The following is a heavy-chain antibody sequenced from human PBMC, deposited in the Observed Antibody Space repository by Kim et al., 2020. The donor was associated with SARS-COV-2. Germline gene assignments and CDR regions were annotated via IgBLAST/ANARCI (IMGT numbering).Heavy chain of an antibody. CDR1: GFIFNNAW. CDR3: TSDLGDYWGGDCYSRV. J-gene: IGHJ4*03. Sequence: GGSLRRSCAASGFIFNNAWMNWVRQAPGKGLEWVGRIKSKANGGTTGYAAPVKGRFTISRDDSKNTLYLQMNSLKTEDTAVYYCTSDLGDYWGGDCYSRVWGQGTRVTVSS. V-gene: IGHV3-15*07. CDR2: IKSKANGGTT. D-gene: IGHD2-21*02.